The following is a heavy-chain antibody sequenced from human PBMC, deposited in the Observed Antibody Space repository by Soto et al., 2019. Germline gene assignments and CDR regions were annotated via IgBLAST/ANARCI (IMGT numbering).Heavy chain of an antibody. J-gene: IGHJ6*02. CDR3: VGALTYEVPYYYYGMDV. CDR1: GFSFSTYL. Sequence: GSLRLSCAASGFSFSTYLMSWVRQAPGKGLEWVANIKQGGNEKFYVDSVKGRFTISRDNDKKSLYLQMDSLRVEDTAVYYCVGALTYEVPYYYYGMDVWGQGTTVTVSS. CDR2: IKQGGNEK. V-gene: IGHV3-7*01. D-gene: IGHD3-16*01.